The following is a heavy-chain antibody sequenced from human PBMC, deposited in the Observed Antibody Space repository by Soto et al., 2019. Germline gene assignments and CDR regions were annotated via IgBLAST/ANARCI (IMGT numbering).Heavy chain of an antibody. J-gene: IGHJ6*02. V-gene: IGHV4-59*01. CDR3: AREQGRLRFPGHYGMNV. D-gene: IGHD3-3*01. CDR2: IYYSGST. CDR1: GGSISSYY. Sequence: KASETLSLTCTVSGGSISSYYWSWIRQPPGKGLEWIGYIYYSGSTNYNPSLKSRVTISVDTSKNQFSLTLSSVTAADTAVYYCAREQGRLRFPGHYGMNVWGQVTTVTASS.